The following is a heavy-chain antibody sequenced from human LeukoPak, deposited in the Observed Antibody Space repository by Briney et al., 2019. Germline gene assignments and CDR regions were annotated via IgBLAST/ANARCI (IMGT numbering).Heavy chain of an antibody. D-gene: IGHD2-15*01. J-gene: IGHJ3*02. V-gene: IGHV3-13*01. CDR3: ARGCSGGSCYLDAFDI. CDR2: IGTAGDT. Sequence: SGGSLRLSCAASGFTFSSYDMHWVRQATGKALEWVSAIGTAGDTYYPGSVKGRFTISRENAKNSLYLQMNSLRAGDTAVYYCARGCSGGSCYLDAFDIWGQGTMVTVSS. CDR1: GFTFSSYD.